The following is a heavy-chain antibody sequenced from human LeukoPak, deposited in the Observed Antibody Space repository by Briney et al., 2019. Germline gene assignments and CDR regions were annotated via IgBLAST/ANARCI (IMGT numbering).Heavy chain of an antibody. D-gene: IGHD2-21*02. CDR3: ARDLSDCGGDCSAFDS. CDR1: GGSISGSSSYY. V-gene: IGHV4-39*07. J-gene: IGHJ4*02. Sequence: SETLPLTCSVSGGSISGSSSYYWGWIRQPPGKGLEWIGNIYYTGSTYYNPSLKSRVTISVDTSKNQFSLKLSSVTAADTAVYYCARDLSDCGGDCSAFDSWGQGTLVTVSS. CDR2: IYYTGST.